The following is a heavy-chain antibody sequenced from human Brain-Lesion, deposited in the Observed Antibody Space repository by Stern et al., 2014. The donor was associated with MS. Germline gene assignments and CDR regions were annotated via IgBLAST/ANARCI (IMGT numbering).Heavy chain of an antibody. V-gene: IGHV4-61*02. CDR1: GGSISSGGYY. CDR2: IFNSGRT. J-gene: IGHJ6*02. CDR3: ARGRVVPGFQYYATDV. Sequence: QVQLVESGPGLVKPSQTLSLSCTVSGGSISSGGYYWSWIRQPAGKGLEWIGRIFNSGRTSYNPSPKSRVTITIDPSKTKFSLRLTSMTAADTAVYYCARGRVVPGFQYYATDVWGQGTTVIVSS. D-gene: IGHD2-2*01.